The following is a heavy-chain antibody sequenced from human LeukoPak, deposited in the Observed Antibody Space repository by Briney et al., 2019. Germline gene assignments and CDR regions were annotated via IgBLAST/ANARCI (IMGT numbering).Heavy chain of an antibody. V-gene: IGHV3-23*01. CDR2: IGGSDDT. J-gene: IGHJ4*02. CDR1: GFSLSDYP. CDR3: ARSRVVDRRGYFDF. D-gene: IGHD2-15*01. Sequence: GDSLRLSCVASGFSLSDYPMTWVRQSPGRGLEWVSTIGGSDDTYYADSVKGRFTISRDTSENTLYLQIHSLGAEDTAVYYCARSRVVDRRGYFDFWGQGTLVTASS.